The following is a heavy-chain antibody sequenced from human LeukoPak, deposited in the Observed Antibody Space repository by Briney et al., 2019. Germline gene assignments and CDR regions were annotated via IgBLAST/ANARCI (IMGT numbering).Heavy chain of an antibody. Sequence: GGSLRLSCAPSGFTFNTFVMSWVRQAPGKGLEWVSAISGSGGSTYYADSVKGRFTISRDNSKNTLYLQMNSLRAEDTAVYYCANPYGSEPYDAFDIWGQGTMVTVSS. D-gene: IGHD3-10*01. CDR1: GFTFNTFV. CDR3: ANPYGSEPYDAFDI. CDR2: ISGSGGST. V-gene: IGHV3-23*01. J-gene: IGHJ3*02.